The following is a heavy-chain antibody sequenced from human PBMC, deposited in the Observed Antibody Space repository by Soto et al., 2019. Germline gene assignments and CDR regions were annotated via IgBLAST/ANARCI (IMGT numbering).Heavy chain of an antibody. CDR2: INHSGST. CDR1: GGSFSGYY. J-gene: IGHJ6*03. D-gene: IGHD3-3*01. CDR3: ARGYYDSWSGYYIEGYYYYMDV. V-gene: IGHV4-34*01. Sequence: SETLSLTCAVYGGSFSGYYWSWIRQPPGKGLEWIGEINHSGSTNYNPSLKSRVTISVDTSKNQFSLKLSSVTAADTAVYYCARGYYDSWSGYYIEGYYYYMDVWGKWTTVSVSS.